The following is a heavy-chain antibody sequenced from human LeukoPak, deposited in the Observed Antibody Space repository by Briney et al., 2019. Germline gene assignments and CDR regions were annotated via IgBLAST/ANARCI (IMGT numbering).Heavy chain of an antibody. J-gene: IGHJ1*01. CDR3: ARSYGDYFSEYFQH. CDR1: GFTFSSYW. Sequence: GGSLRLSCAASGFTFSSYWMSWVRQAPGKGLEWVANIKQDGSEKYYVDSAKGRFTISRDNAKNSLYLQMNSLRAEDTAVYYCARSYGDYFSEYFQHWGQGTLVTVSS. CDR2: IKQDGSEK. D-gene: IGHD4-17*01. V-gene: IGHV3-7*01.